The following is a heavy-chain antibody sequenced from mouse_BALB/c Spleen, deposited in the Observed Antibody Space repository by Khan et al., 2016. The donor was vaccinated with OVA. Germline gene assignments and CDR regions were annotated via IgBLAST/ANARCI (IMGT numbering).Heavy chain of an antibody. V-gene: IGHV1-22*01. CDR2: INPNNGGT. CDR1: GYTFTEYT. Sequence: EVKLEESGPELVKPGASVKISCKTSGYTFTEYTMHWVKQSHGKSLEWIGRINPNNGGTSYNQKFKGKATLTVDTSSTTAYMELRSLTSEDSAVYYCARRDYYAYFWFFDVWGAGTTVTVSS. D-gene: IGHD1-2*01. J-gene: IGHJ1*01. CDR3: ARRDYYAYFWFFDV.